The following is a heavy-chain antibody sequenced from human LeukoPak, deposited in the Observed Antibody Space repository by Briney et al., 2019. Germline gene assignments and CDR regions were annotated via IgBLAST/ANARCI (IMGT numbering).Heavy chain of an antibody. CDR2: VFSSGST. V-gene: IGHV4-61*01. CDR3: ARDSSGSGSYYHWFDP. D-gene: IGHD3-10*01. CDR1: GASVGSGTYF. Sequence: SETLSLTCTVPGASVGSGTYFWGWIRQPPGKGLEWIGYVFSSGSTNYNPSLKSRVTISLDTSKNQFSLKLNSVTAADTAVYYCARDSSGSGSYYHWFDPWGQGTLVTVSS. J-gene: IGHJ5*02.